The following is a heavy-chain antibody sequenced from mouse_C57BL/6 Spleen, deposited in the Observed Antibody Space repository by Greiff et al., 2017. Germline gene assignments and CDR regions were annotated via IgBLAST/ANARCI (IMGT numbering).Heavy chain of an antibody. CDR1: GYTFTSYW. J-gene: IGHJ3*01. Sequence: QVQLLQPGADLVKPGASVKVSCAASGYTFTSYWMHWVQQTPGQGLEWIARIHPSDSDTNYNQNVTGKATLTVDKSYSTAYLQLSLLTSADAAVYYCGRWGLRREGWFAYWGQGTLVTVSA. CDR3: GRWGLRREGWFAY. V-gene: IGHV1-74*01. D-gene: IGHD2-4*01. CDR2: IHPSDSDT.